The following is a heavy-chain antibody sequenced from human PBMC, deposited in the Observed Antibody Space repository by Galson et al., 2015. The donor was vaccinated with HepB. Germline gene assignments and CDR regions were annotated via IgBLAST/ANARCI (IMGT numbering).Heavy chain of an antibody. V-gene: IGHV3-48*01. CDR2: ISSSSSTI. CDR3: ARDHYYDSSGYYARPLDY. Sequence: SLRLSCAASGFTFSSYSMNWVRQAPGKGLEWVSYISSSSSTIYYADSVKGRFTISRDNAKNSLYLQMNSLRAEDTAVYYCARDHYYDSSGYYARPLDYWGQGSLVTVS. J-gene: IGHJ4*02. D-gene: IGHD3-22*01. CDR1: GFTFSSYS.